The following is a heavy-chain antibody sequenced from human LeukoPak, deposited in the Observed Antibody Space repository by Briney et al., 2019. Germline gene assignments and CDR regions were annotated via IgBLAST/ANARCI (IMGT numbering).Heavy chain of an antibody. J-gene: IGHJ4*02. CDR1: GFTFSSYG. Sequence: GGSLRLSCAASGFTFSSYGMHWVRQAPGKGLEWVAVIWYDGSNKYYADSVKGRFTISRDNSKNTLYLQMNSLRAEDTAVYYCAKGMVRGVTADYWGQGTLVTVSS. V-gene: IGHV3-30*02. D-gene: IGHD3-10*01. CDR2: IWYDGSNK. CDR3: AKGMVRGVTADY.